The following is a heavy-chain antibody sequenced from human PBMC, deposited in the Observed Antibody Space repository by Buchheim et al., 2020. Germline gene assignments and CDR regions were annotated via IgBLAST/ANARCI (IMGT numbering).Heavy chain of an antibody. V-gene: IGHV4-59*01. CDR2: KDHSGRT. CDR1: GGSISTYY. J-gene: IGHJ4*02. CDR3: ARGFDTSMGAFDH. D-gene: IGHD5-18*01. Sequence: QVQLQESGPGLVRPSETLSLTCSVSGGSISTYYWTWIRQSPGKGLEWIGYKDHSGRTNYNPSPKSRVTISVDTFMNQFSLKLSSVTPADTAVYYCARGFDTSMGAFDHWGQGIL.